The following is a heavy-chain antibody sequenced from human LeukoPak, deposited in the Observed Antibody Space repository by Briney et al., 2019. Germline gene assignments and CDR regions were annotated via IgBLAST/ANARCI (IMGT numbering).Heavy chain of an antibody. CDR3: ARDVGFTGQNYHYYMNV. J-gene: IGHJ6*03. CDR2: VHSSGTT. D-gene: IGHD3-10*01. Sequence: SETLSLTCTVSGGSISGSYWTWIRQSPGKGLEWIGYVHSSGTTNYNPSLKSRVTISVDTSKNQISLKLSSVTAADTAVYYCARDVGFTGQNYHYYMNVWGEGTTVIVSS. V-gene: IGHV4-59*01. CDR1: GGSISGSY.